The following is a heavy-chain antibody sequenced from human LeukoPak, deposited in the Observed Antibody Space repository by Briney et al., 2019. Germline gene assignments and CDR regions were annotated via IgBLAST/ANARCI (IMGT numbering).Heavy chain of an antibody. CDR1: GYTLTELS. CDR3: ARGHGSYYYYMDV. J-gene: IGHJ6*03. D-gene: IGHD3-10*01. Sequence: WASVKVSCKVSGYTLTELSMHWVRQAPGQELEWMGWINPNSGGTNYAQKFQGRVTMTRDTSISTAYMELSSLRSDDTAVYYCARGHGSYYYYMDVWGKGTTVTVSS. V-gene: IGHV1-2*02. CDR2: INPNSGGT.